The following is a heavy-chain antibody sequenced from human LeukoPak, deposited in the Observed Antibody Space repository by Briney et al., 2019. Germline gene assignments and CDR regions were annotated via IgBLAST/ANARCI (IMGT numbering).Heavy chain of an antibody. D-gene: IGHD3-3*01. CDR2: IKQDGSEK. CDR1: GFTFSSYW. J-gene: IGHJ6*02. V-gene: IGHV3-7*01. CDR3: ARDQESAYYDFWSAIESYYYYGMDV. Sequence: GGSLRLSCAASGFTFSSYWMSWVRQAPGKGLEWVANIKQDGSEKYYVDSVKGRFTISRDNAKNSLYLQMNSLRAEDTAVYYCARDQESAYYDFWSAIESYYYYGMDVWGQGTTVTVSS.